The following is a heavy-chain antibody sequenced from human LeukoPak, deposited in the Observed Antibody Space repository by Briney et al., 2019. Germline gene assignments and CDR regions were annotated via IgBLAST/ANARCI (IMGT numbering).Heavy chain of an antibody. V-gene: IGHV3-49*03. CDR3: SMGI. Sequence: GGSLRLSCTASGLTFGDYALSWLRQAPGKGLEWVVFIRSKSYGGTTEYAASVKGRFTISRDDSKSIAYLQMNSLKTEDTAVYYCSMGIWGQATLVTVSS. CDR2: IRSKSYGGTT. J-gene: IGHJ4*02. CDR1: GLTFGDYA. D-gene: IGHD1-26*01.